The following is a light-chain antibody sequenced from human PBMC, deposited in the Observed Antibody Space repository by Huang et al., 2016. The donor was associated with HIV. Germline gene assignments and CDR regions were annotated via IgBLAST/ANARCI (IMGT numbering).Light chain of an antibody. CDR3: QQYDNWPPWT. J-gene: IGKJ1*01. V-gene: IGKV3-15*01. CDR2: GAS. CDR1: QNVNNK. Sequence: EIMMTQSPVTLSVSPGERVTLSCRASQNVNNKLAWYQQKPGQAPRLLIYGASTRATDIPARFSGSVSGTDYSLNISRVQSEDFAVYYCQQYDNWPPWTFGRGTKVEVK.